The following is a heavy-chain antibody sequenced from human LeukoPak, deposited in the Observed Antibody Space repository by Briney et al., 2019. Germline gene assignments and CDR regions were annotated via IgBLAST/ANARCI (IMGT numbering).Heavy chain of an antibody. D-gene: IGHD6-13*01. V-gene: IGHV4-34*01. CDR3: ARIGYLLDY. J-gene: IGHJ4*02. CDR1: GGSFSGYY. CDR2: INHSGST. Sequence: PSETLSLTCAVYGGSFSGYYWSWIRQPPGKGLEWIGEINHSGSTNYNPSLKSRVTISVDTSKSQFSLKLSSVTAADTAVYYCARIGYLLDYWGQGTPVTVSS.